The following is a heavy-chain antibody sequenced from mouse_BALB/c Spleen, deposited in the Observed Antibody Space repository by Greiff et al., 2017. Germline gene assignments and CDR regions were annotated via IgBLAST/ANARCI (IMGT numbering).Heavy chain of an antibody. CDR3: ARAPDYDGLYWYFEV. V-gene: IGHV5-6-3*01. J-gene: IGHJ1*01. CDR2: INSNGGST. CDR1: GFTFSSYG. D-gene: IGHD2-4*01. Sequence: EVQRVESGGGLVQPGGSLKLSCAASGFTFSSYGMSWVRQTPDKRLELVATINSNGGSTYYPDSVKGRFTISRDNAKNTLYLQMSSLKSEDTAMYYCARAPDYDGLYWYFEVWGAGTTVTVSS.